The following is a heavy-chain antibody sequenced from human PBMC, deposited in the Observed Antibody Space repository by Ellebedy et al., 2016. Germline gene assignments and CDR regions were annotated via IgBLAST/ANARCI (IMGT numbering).Heavy chain of an antibody. CDR2: ISWDGGST. Sequence: GESLKISCAASGFTFDDYTMHWVRQAPGKGLEWVSLISWDGGSTYYADSVKGRFTISRDNSKNSLYLQMNSLRTEDTALYYCAKSYDSSDYYGSEKGIDAFDIWGQGTMVTVSS. D-gene: IGHD3-22*01. V-gene: IGHV3-43*01. J-gene: IGHJ3*02. CDR3: AKSYDSSDYYGSEKGIDAFDI. CDR1: GFTFDDYT.